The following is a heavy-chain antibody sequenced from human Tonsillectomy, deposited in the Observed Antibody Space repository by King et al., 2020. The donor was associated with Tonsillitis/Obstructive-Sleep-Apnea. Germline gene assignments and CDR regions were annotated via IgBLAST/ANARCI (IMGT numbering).Heavy chain of an antibody. Sequence: VQLPQWGAGLLKPSETLSLTCAVYGGSFSGYYWSWIRQPPGKGLEWIGEINHSGSTNYNPSLKSRVTISVDTSKNQFSLKLSSVTAADTAVYYCARGYCSSTSCYGRGGWFDPWGQGTLVTVSS. CDR2: INHSGST. CDR1: GGSFSGYY. J-gene: IGHJ5*02. CDR3: ARGYCSSTSCYGRGGWFDP. V-gene: IGHV4-34*01. D-gene: IGHD2-2*01.